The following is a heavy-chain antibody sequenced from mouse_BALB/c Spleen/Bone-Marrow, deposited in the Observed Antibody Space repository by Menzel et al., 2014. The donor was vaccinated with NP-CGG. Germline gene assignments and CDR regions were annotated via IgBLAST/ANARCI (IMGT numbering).Heavy chain of an antibody. CDR2: SRNKAKYYTT. J-gene: IGHJ2*01. V-gene: IGHV7-1*02. CDR3: ARHVGYGNY. Sequence: EVELKRTGGNLRHTGASLRLSCATYGYTFSDFYMEWVRQPPGKRLEWIAASRNKAKYYTTEYSASVKGRFIVSRDTSQSVPYLQMNAPRAEDTAMYSSARHVGYGNY. CDR1: GYTFSDFY. D-gene: IGHD2-10*02.